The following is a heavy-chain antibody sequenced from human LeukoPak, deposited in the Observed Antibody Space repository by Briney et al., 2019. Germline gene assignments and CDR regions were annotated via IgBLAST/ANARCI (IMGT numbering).Heavy chain of an antibody. V-gene: IGHV3-64*01. J-gene: IGHJ4*02. Sequence: PGGSLRLSCAASGFSFSSYPMHWVRQAPGKGLEYVSGISKSGGSTYYTNSVKGRFTISRDNSKNTLYLQMGSLRAEDMAVYYCASTYDSDSSGYYPFDYWGQGTLVTVFS. CDR1: GFSFSSYP. D-gene: IGHD3-22*01. CDR3: ASTYDSDSSGYYPFDY. CDR2: ISKSGGST.